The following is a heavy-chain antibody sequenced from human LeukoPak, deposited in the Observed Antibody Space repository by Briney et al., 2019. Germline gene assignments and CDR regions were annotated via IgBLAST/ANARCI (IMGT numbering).Heavy chain of an antibody. D-gene: IGHD3-22*01. CDR3: ARVAYYDSSGYYPN. CDR1: GYTFTGYY. CDR2: INPNSGGT. Sequence: ASVKVSCKASGYTFTGYYMHWVRQAPGQGLEWMGWINPNSGGTNYAQKFQGRVTMTRDTSISTAYMELSRLRSDDTAVYYCARVAYYDSSGYYPNWGQGTLVTVSS. J-gene: IGHJ4*02. V-gene: IGHV1-2*02.